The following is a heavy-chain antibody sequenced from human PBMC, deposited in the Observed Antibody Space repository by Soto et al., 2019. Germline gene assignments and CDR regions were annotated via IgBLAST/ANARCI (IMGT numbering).Heavy chain of an antibody. D-gene: IGHD3-10*01. V-gene: IGHV1-69*12. Sequence: QVQLVQSGAEVKKPGSSVKVSCKASGGTFSSYAISWVRQAPGQGLEWMGGTIPIFGSANYAQKFQGRVTMTADESTNTAYMELSSLRSEDTAVYYCARVGVTPPRLDYWGPGTLVTVSS. CDR3: ARVGVTPPRLDY. J-gene: IGHJ4*02. CDR2: TIPIFGSA. CDR1: GGTFSSYA.